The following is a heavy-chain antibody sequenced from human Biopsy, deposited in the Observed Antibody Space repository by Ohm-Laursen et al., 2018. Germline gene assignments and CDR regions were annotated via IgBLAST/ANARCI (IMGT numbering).Heavy chain of an antibody. J-gene: IGHJ3*01. CDR1: GASMTGYF. V-gene: IGHV4-4*07. CDR3: AREDEGLLRALDL. CDR2: IYTIGDT. D-gene: IGHD3-3*01. Sequence: SDTLSLTCTVSGASMTGYFWTWVRQPAGKGLEWIGHIYTIGDTTYNPSLESRVTMSLDTSKNQFSLKMTSLTAADTAVYFCAREDEGLLRALDLWGQGTMVTVFS.